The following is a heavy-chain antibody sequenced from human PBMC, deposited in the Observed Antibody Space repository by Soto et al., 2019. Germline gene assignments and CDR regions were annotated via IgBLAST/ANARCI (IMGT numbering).Heavy chain of an antibody. V-gene: IGHV2-5*02. CDR2: LYWDDNK. D-gene: IGHD5-12*01. CDR1: GFSLITVGLG. CDR3: ARIRGYSAYEF. J-gene: IGHJ4*02. Sequence: QITLKESGPTLVEPTQTLTLTCTFSGFSLITVGLGVGCIRQPPGKALEWLALLYWDDNKRYNPSLKTRLTITKDTSRNQVVLTMTNMDPVDTATYYCARIRGYSAYEFWGQGTLVTVSS.